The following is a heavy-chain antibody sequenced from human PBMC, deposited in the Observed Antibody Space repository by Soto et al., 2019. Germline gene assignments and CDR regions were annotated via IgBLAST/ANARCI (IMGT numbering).Heavy chain of an antibody. Sequence: GASVKVSCKASGGTFSSYAISWVRQAPGQGLEWMGGIIPIFGTANYAQKFQGRVTITADESTSTAYMELSSLRSEDTAVYYCARSVDIVATISESKYYYYGMDVWGQGTTVTVSS. D-gene: IGHD5-12*01. CDR2: IIPIFGTA. CDR3: ARSVDIVATISESKYYYYGMDV. J-gene: IGHJ6*02. V-gene: IGHV1-69*13. CDR1: GGTFSSYA.